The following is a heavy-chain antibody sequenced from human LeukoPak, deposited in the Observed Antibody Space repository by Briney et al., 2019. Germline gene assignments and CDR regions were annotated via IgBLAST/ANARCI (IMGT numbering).Heavy chain of an antibody. CDR1: GGSISSYY. CDR2: IYYSGRT. V-gene: IGHV4-59*08. Sequence: PSETLSLTCTVSGGSISSYYWSWIRQPPGKGLEWIGYIYYSGRTKYNPSLKSRVTISVDTSKNQFSLKLSSVTAADTAVYYCARGRGVVTAIDYWGQGTLVTVSS. D-gene: IGHD2-21*02. J-gene: IGHJ4*02. CDR3: ARGRGVVTAIDY.